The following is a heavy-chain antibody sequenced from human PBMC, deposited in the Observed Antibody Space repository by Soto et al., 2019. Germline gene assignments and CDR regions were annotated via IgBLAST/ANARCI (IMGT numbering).Heavy chain of an antibody. CDR3: ARARWYDAFDV. CDR2: IFHGGNT. D-gene: IGHD2-15*01. CDR1: GFFISSGNY. J-gene: IGHJ3*01. V-gene: IGHV4-38-2*01. Sequence: PSETLSLTCVVSGFFISSGNYWGWIRKPPGKGLEWIGSIFHGGNTYYNPSLKSRVTISVDMSRNQFSLKLNSVTAADTAVYYCARARWYDAFDVWGQGTVVTVSS.